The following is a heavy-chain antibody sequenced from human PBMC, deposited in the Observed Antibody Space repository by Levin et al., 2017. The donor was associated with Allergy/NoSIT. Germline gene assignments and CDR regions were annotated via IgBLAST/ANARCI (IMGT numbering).Heavy chain of an antibody. CDR3: AKYWLLQGRPGAAAFDY. CDR2: ISGSGGST. Sequence: PGGSLRLSCVASGFTFSNYAMTWVRQASGRGLEWVSSISGSGGSTYYADSVKGRFTISRENSKNTLYLQMNSLRAEDTAIYYCAKYWLLQGRPGAAAFDYWGQGTLVIVSS. D-gene: IGHD6-19*01. J-gene: IGHJ4*02. CDR1: GFTFSNYA. V-gene: IGHV3-23*01.